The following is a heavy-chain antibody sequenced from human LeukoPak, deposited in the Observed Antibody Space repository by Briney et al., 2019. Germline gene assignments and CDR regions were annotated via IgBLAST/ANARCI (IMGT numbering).Heavy chain of an antibody. V-gene: IGHV3-23*01. CDR1: GFTFTNYV. CDR2: ISGGGGTT. J-gene: IGHJ4*02. Sequence: PGGSLRLSCAASGFTFTNYVVSWVRQAPGKGLEWVSSISGGGGTTYYADSVRGRLTISRDNSKNTLYVQMNSLRVEDTAVYYCAKAWGAAGTFDSWGQGTLVTVSS. CDR3: AKAWGAAGTFDS. D-gene: IGHD6-13*01.